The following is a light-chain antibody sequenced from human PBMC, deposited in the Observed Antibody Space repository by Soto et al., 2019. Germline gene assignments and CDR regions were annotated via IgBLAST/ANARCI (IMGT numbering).Light chain of an antibody. J-gene: IGKJ1*01. Sequence: IQLPQSPSSLSASVGDSLTITCRASQGITSYLAWYQQKPGKAPNLLIYGASSLESGVPSRFSGSGSGTEFILTISSLQPDDFASYCCQHYGGMWTFGQGTKVDIK. V-gene: IGKV1-9*01. CDR2: GAS. CDR3: QHYGGMWT. CDR1: QGITSY.